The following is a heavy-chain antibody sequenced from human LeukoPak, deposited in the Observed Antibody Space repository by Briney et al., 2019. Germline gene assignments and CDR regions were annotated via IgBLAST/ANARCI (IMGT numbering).Heavy chain of an antibody. D-gene: IGHD3-22*01. CDR1: GYTFTGYY. V-gene: IGHV1-2*02. CDR3: ARVLDYYDSSGYYQFDY. Sequence: ASVKVSCKASGYTFTGYYMHWVRQAPGQGLEWMGWINPNSGGTNYAQKFQGRVTMTRDTSISTAYMELSRLRSDDTAVYYCARVLDYYDSSGYYQFDYWGQGTLVTVSS. CDR2: INPNSGGT. J-gene: IGHJ4*02.